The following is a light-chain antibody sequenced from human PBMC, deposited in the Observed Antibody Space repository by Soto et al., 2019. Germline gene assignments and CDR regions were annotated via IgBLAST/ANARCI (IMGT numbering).Light chain of an antibody. CDR2: SNN. J-gene: IGLJ1*01. CDR1: SSNIGSNS. CDR3: AVWDDTLNGFP. V-gene: IGLV1-44*01. Sequence: QSVLTQPPSASGTPGQRVTISCSGSSSNIGSNSVNWYQQLPGTAPKLLIHSNNLRPSGVPDRFSGSKSGTSASLAISGLQSEDEGDYYCAVWDDTLNGFPFGAGTKLTVL.